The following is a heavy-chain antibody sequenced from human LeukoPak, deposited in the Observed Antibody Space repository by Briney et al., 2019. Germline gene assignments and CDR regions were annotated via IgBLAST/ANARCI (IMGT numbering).Heavy chain of an antibody. Sequence: ASVKVSCKASGGTFSSYAISWVRQAPGQGLEWMGGIIPIFGTANYAQKFQGRVTITTDESTSTAYMELSSLRSEDTAVYYCARERYSGCTHQYYFDYWGQGTLVTVSS. D-gene: IGHD5-12*01. V-gene: IGHV1-69*05. CDR2: IIPIFGTA. CDR3: ARERYSGCTHQYYFDY. CDR1: GGTFSSYA. J-gene: IGHJ4*02.